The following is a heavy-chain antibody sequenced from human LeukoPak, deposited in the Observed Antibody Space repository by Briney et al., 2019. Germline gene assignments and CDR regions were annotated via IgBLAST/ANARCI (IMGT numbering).Heavy chain of an antibody. CDR3: ARSGGWLGDFDY. J-gene: IGHJ4*02. V-gene: IGHV4-59*01. CDR2: IYYSGST. Sequence: SETLPLTCTVSGGSISSYYWSWIRQPPGKGLEWIGYIYYSGSTNYNPSLKSRVTISVDTSKNQFSLKLSSVTAADTAVYYCARSGGWLGDFDYWGQGTLVTVSS. CDR1: GGSISSYY. D-gene: IGHD3-16*01.